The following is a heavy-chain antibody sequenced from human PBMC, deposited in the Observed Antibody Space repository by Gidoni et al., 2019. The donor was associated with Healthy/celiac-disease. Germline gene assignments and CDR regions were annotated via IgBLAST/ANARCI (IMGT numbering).Heavy chain of an antibody. Sequence: EVQLVESGGGLVKPGGSLRLSCAASGFTFSSYSMNWVRQAPGKGLEWVSSISSSSSYIYYADSVKGRFTISRDNAKNSLYLQMNSLRAEDTAVYYCARDPDSSSSFDYWGQGTLVTVSS. CDR2: ISSSSSYI. CDR1: GFTFSSYS. D-gene: IGHD6-6*01. CDR3: ARDPDSSSSFDY. V-gene: IGHV3-21*01. J-gene: IGHJ4*02.